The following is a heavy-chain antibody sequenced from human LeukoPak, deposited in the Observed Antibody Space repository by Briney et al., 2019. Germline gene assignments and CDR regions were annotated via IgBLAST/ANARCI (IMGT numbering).Heavy chain of an antibody. CDR2: ISYDGSNK. D-gene: IGHD2-2*02. V-gene: IGHV3-30-3*01. CDR1: GFPFSNAW. Sequence: GGSLRLSCAASGFPFSNAWMSWVRQAPGKGLEWVAVISYDGSNKYYADSVKGRFTISRDNSKNTLYLQMNSLRAEDTAVYYCAREPQRCSSTSCYTGDLDYWGQGTLVTVSS. CDR3: AREPQRCSSTSCYTGDLDY. J-gene: IGHJ4*02.